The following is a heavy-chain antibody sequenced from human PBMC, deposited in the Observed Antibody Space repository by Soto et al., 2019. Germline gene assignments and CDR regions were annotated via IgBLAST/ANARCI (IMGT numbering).Heavy chain of an antibody. V-gene: IGHV4-39*01. J-gene: IGHJ4*02. Sequence: SETLSLTCTVSGGSISSSSYYWGWIRQPPGKGLEWIGSIYYSGSTYYNPSLKSRVTISVDTSKNQFSLKLSSVTAADTAVYYCARGVSVAGNFDYWGQGTLVTVSS. CDR2: IYYSGST. D-gene: IGHD6-19*01. CDR1: GGSISSSSYY. CDR3: ARGVSVAGNFDY.